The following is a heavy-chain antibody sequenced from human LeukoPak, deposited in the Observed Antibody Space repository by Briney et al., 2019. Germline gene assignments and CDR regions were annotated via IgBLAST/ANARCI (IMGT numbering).Heavy chain of an antibody. D-gene: IGHD3-22*01. J-gene: IGHJ4*02. Sequence: SETLSLTCTVSGGSISSYYWSWIRQPAGKGLEWIGRIYTSGSTNYNPSLKSRVTISVDTSKNQFSLKLSSVTAADTAVYYCARGPYYDTSDYFIYWSQGTLVTVSS. V-gene: IGHV4-4*07. CDR3: ARGPYYDTSDYFIY. CDR2: IYTSGST. CDR1: GGSISSYY.